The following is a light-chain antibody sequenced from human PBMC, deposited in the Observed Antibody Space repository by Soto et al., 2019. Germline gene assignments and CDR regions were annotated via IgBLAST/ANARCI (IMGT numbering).Light chain of an antibody. CDR2: DAS. J-gene: IGKJ2*01. V-gene: IGKV3-11*01. CDR1: QSVDSS. Sequence: EVVLTQSPATLSLSPGERATLSCRASQSVDSSLAWYQQKVGQAPRLLIYDASNRATGIPVRFSGSGSGKDFTLTISSLEPEDFAVYYCQQRGAFGQGTKVEI. CDR3: QQRGA.